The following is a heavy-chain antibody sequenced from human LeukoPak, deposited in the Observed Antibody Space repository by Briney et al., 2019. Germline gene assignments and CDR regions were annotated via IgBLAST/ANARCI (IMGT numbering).Heavy chain of an antibody. J-gene: IGHJ5*02. V-gene: IGHV4-59*01. Sequence: SETLSLTCTVSGGSISSYYWSWIRQPPGKGLEWIGYIYYSGSTNYNPSLESRVTISVDTSKNQFSLKLSSVTAADTAVYYCARGSRTLLRFLEWSVLFDPWGQGTLVTVSS. CDR2: IYYSGST. D-gene: IGHD3-3*01. CDR1: GGSISSYY. CDR3: ARGSRTLLRFLEWSVLFDP.